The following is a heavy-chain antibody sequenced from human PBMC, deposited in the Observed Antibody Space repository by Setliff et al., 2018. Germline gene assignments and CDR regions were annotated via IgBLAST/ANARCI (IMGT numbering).Heavy chain of an antibody. CDR2: IGHTGSI. CDR1: GYSISSGYI. V-gene: IGHV4-38-2*02. D-gene: IGHD2-21*02. CDR3: ARDLGHGGDSGY. J-gene: IGHJ4*02. Sequence: KPSETLSLTCTVSGYSISSGYIWGWIRQPPGKGLEWVGNIGHTGSINYDPSLKSRLTISRDTSKNQVSLKLNSVTATDTAVYYCARDLGHGGDSGYWGQGIQVTVSS.